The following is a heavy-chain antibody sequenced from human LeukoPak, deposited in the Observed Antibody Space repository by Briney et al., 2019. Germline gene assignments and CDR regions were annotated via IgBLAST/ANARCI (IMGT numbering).Heavy chain of an antibody. J-gene: IGHJ4*02. Sequence: GGSLRLSCAASGFTFSSYSMTWVRQAPGKGLEWVANIKQDGSKKSYVDSVKGRFTISRDNAKNSLYLQMNSLRAEDTAIYYCTRVGYIDEGIDYWGQGTLVTVSS. CDR2: IKQDGSKK. CDR3: TRVGYIDEGIDY. D-gene: IGHD5-24*01. V-gene: IGHV3-7*04. CDR1: GFTFSSYS.